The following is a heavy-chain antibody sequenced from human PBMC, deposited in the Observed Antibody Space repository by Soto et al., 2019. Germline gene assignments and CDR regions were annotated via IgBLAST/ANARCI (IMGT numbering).Heavy chain of an antibody. CDR3: ARGMYYDILTGYSHRAFDI. Sequence: SETLSLTCAVSGGSFSAYYWSWIRQPPGKGLEWIGEINHSGSTNYNPSLKSRVSISVDTSRNQFSLELSSVTAADTAVYYCARGMYYDILTGYSHRAFDIWGQGTMVT. V-gene: IGHV4-34*01. D-gene: IGHD3-9*01. CDR2: INHSGST. CDR1: GGSFSAYY. J-gene: IGHJ3*02.